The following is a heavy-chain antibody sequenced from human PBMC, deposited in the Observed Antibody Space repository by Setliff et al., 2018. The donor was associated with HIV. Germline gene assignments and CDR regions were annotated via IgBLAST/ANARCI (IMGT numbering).Heavy chain of an antibody. D-gene: IGHD2-2*01. V-gene: IGHV3-7*01. CDR3: ARRAYCSSTTCFDN. CDR1: GFTFSNYA. J-gene: IGHJ4*02. CDR2: VKQDGTET. Sequence: GSLRLSCAASGFTFSNYAMSWVRQAPGKGLESVANVKQDGTETLYVDSVKGRFTVSRDNAENSVYLQMNSLRAEDTAVYYCARRAYCSSTTCFDNWGQGTLVTVSS.